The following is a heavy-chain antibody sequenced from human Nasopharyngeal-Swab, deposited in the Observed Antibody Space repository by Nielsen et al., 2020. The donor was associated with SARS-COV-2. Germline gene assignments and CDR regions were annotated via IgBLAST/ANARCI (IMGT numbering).Heavy chain of an antibody. CDR1: GGSFSSYY. J-gene: IGHJ4*02. Sequence: SETLSLTCGVSGGSFSSYYWSWIRQPPGKGLEWIGEINHSGSTNYNPSLESRVTLSVDTSKNQFSLNLISVTAADTAVYYCATTGYSSVYYVHWGQGVLVTVSS. D-gene: IGHD6-25*01. CDR3: ATTGYSSVYYVH. CDR2: INHSGST. V-gene: IGHV4-34*01.